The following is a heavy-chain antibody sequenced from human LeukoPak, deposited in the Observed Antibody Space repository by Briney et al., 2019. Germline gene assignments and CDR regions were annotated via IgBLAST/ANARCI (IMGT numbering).Heavy chain of an antibody. J-gene: IGHJ4*02. Sequence: GGSLRLSCAASGFTFSSYAMHWVRQAPGKGLEWVAVISYDGSNKYYADSVKGRFTISRDNSKNTLYLQMNSLRAEDTAVYYCAKDVLLGSDYWGQGTLVTVSS. CDR1: GFTFSSYA. CDR3: AKDVLLGSDY. V-gene: IGHV3-30*04. D-gene: IGHD3-16*01. CDR2: ISYDGSNK.